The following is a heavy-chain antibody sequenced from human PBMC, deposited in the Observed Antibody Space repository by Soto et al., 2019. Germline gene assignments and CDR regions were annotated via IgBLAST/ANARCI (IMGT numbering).Heavy chain of an antibody. CDR3: ARPYYYYGMDV. Sequence: SETLSLTCTVSGGSITSYYWGWIRQPPGKGLEWIGYIYYSGNTNYNPSLKSRVTISMDTSKSQFSLNLSSVTAADTAVYYCARPYYYYGMDVWGQGTTVTVSS. J-gene: IGHJ6*02. V-gene: IGHV4-59*12. CDR2: IYYSGNT. CDR1: GGSITSYY.